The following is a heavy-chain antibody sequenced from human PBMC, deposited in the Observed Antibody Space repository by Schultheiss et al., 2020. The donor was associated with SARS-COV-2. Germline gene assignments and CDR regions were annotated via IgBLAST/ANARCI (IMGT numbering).Heavy chain of an antibody. CDR3: ARGSKRIPIFGVAVYGGFDY. CDR2: INHSGSA. J-gene: IGHJ4*02. Sequence: SETLSLTCAVSGYSISSGYYWGWIRQPPGKGLQWIGEINHSGSANYNPSLKSRVTISVDTSKNQFFLKLGSVTASDTAVFYCARGSKRIPIFGVAVYGGFDYWGQGTLVTVSS. D-gene: IGHD3-3*01. V-gene: IGHV4-38-2*01. CDR1: GYSISSGYY.